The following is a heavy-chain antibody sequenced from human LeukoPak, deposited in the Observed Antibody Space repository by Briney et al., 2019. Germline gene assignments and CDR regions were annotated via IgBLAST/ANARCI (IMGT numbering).Heavy chain of an antibody. Sequence: ASVKVSCKASGYTFTGYYMHWVRQAPGQGLESMGWINPNSGGTNYAQKFQGRVTMTRDTSISTAYMELSRLRSDDTAVYYCARDLDDYGDYVSPYYYYYYMDVWGKGTTVTVSS. D-gene: IGHD4-17*01. V-gene: IGHV1-2*02. J-gene: IGHJ6*03. CDR1: GYTFTGYY. CDR2: INPNSGGT. CDR3: ARDLDDYGDYVSPYYYYYYMDV.